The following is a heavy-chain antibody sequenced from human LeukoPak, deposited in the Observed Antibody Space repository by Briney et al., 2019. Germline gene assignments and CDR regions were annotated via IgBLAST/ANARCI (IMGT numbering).Heavy chain of an antibody. CDR1: GYTFTSYG. J-gene: IGHJ5*02. D-gene: IGHD3-3*01. CDR2: ISAYNGNT. V-gene: IGHV1-18*01. CDR3: ARDLNDFWSGYRVNWFDP. Sequence: ASMKVSCKASGYTFTSYGISWVRQAPGQGLEWMGWISAYNGNTNYAQKLQGRVTMTTDTSTSTAYMELRSLRSDDTAVYYCARDLNDFWSGYRVNWFDPWGQGTLVTVSS.